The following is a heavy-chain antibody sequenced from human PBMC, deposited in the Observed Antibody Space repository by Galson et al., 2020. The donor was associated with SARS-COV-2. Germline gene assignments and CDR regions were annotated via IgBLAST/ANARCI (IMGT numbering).Heavy chain of an antibody. CDR1: GGSISSGSYY. CDR2: IYTSGST. J-gene: IGHJ4*02. Sequence: SETLSLTCTVSGGSISSGSYYWSWIRQPAGKGLEWIGRIYTSGSTNYNPSLKSRVTISVDTSKNQFSLKLSSVTAADTAVYYCARRGAKQWLGPFDYWGQGTLVTVSS. V-gene: IGHV4-61*02. D-gene: IGHD6-19*01. CDR3: ARRGAKQWLGPFDY.